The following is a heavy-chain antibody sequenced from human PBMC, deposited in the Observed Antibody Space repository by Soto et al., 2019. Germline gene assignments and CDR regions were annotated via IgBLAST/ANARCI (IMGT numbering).Heavy chain of an antibody. CDR1: GFSLSTGGVG. Sequence: SGPTLVNPTQTLTLTCTFSGFSLSTGGVGVGWIRQPPGKALEWLAFIYWDDDKRYSASLKSRLIITKDTSKNQVVLTMTNMDPVDTATYFCARDSVDWYGFDSWGQGTLVTVSS. V-gene: IGHV2-5*02. CDR2: IYWDDDK. J-gene: IGHJ4*02. D-gene: IGHD3-9*01. CDR3: ARDSVDWYGFDS.